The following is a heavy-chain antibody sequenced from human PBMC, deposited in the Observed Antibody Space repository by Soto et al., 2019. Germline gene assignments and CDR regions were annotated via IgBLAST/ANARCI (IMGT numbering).Heavy chain of an antibody. D-gene: IGHD2-15*01. CDR2: IRSKANSYAT. Sequence: EVQLVESGGGLVQPGGSLKLSCAASGFTFSDSAMHWVRQASGKGLEWVGRIRSKANSYATAYAASVKGRFTISRDDSKNRGYLQMNSLKTEDTAVYYCPRPDCSGGSCYLSDWGRRTLVTVSS. V-gene: IGHV3-73*02. CDR1: GFTFSDSA. CDR3: PRPDCSGGSCYLSD. J-gene: IGHJ4*02.